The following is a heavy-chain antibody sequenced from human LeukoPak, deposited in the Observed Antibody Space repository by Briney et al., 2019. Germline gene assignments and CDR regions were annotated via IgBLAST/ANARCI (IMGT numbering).Heavy chain of an antibody. CDR2: IYTSGST. D-gene: IGHD6-13*01. CDR3: ARESGREQQLVRHDY. CDR1: GGSISSYY. J-gene: IGHJ4*02. Sequence: SGTLSLTCTVSGGSISSYYWSWIRQPAGKGLEWIGRIYTSGSTNYNPSLKSRVTISVDKSKNQFSLKLSSVTAADTAVYYCARESGREQQLVRHDYWGQGTLVTVSS. V-gene: IGHV4-4*07.